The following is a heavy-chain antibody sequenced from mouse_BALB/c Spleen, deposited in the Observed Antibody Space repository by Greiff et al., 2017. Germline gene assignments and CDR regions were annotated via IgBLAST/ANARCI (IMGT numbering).Heavy chain of an antibody. J-gene: IGHJ4*01. V-gene: IGHV5-17*02. Sequence: VQLQQSGGGLVQPGGSRKLSCAASGFTFSSFGMHWVRQAPEKGLEWVAYISSGSSTIYYADTVKGRFTISRDNPKNTLFLQMTSLRSEDTAMYYCARSKGAMDYWGQGTSVTVSS. CDR3: ARSKGAMDY. CDR1: GFTFSSFG. D-gene: IGHD3-3*01. CDR2: ISSGSSTI.